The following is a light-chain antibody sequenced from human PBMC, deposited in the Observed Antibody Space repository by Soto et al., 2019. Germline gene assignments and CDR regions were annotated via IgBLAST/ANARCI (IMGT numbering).Light chain of an antibody. Sequence: AIQMTQSPSSLSASIGDGVTITCRASQDIGNDLGWYQQKPGKAPKLLIFTTSSLQSGVPSRFSGSGSGTDFTLTISSLQPEDFATYYCLQDYNYPLTFGGGTKVEIK. CDR2: TTS. J-gene: IGKJ4*01. CDR3: LQDYNYPLT. CDR1: QDIGND. V-gene: IGKV1-6*01.